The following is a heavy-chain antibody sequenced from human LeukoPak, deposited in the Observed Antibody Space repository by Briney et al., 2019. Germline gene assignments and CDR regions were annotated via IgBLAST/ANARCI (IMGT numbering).Heavy chain of an antibody. Sequence: PSETLSLTCTVSGGSISSYYWSWIRQPPGKGLEWIGYIYYSGSTNYNPSLKSRVTISVDTSKNQFSLKLSSVTAADTAVYYCTREFRANYYDSSGYFDYWGQGTLVIVSS. CDR3: TREFRANYYDSSGYFDY. V-gene: IGHV4-59*01. CDR2: IYYSGST. J-gene: IGHJ4*02. D-gene: IGHD3-22*01. CDR1: GGSISSYY.